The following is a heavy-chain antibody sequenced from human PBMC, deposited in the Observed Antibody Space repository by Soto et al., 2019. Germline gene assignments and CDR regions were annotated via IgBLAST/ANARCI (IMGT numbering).Heavy chain of an antibody. D-gene: IGHD6-6*01. Sequence: PGGSLRLSCVASGFTFRNFGMHWVRQAPGKGLEWVAVISNDENIKQYADSVRGRFAIARDNSKNTLYLQVTSLRAEDTAIYYSARGLRSVLDYWGQGALVTVPQ. CDR3: ARGLRSVLDY. J-gene: IGHJ4*02. CDR2: ISNDENIK. V-gene: IGHV3-33*01. CDR1: GFTFRNFG.